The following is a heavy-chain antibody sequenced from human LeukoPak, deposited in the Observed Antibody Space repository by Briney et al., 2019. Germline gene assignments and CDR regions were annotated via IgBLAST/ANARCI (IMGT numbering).Heavy chain of an antibody. D-gene: IGHD3-22*01. CDR3: ARDTWGYYYGSGYYYYFDY. Sequence: SETLSLTCTVSGGSISSGDYYWSWIRQPPGKGLEWIGYIFYSGSTYYNPSLKSRVIVSVDTSKNQFSLMLSSVSAADTAVYYCARDTWGYYYGSGYYYYFDYWGQGTLVTVSS. V-gene: IGHV4-30-4*02. CDR2: IFYSGST. J-gene: IGHJ4*02. CDR1: GGSISSGDYY.